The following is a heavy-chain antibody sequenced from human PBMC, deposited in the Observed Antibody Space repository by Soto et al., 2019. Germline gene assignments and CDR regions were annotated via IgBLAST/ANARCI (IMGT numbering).Heavy chain of an antibody. V-gene: IGHV4-34*01. CDR2: IHHSGRT. Sequence: SETLSLTCAVYGGSFSDYYWSWIRQPPGKGLEWIGEIHHSGRTKYNPSLKSRVSLSVDTSTKHFSLRLTSVTAADRGVYYCARVRDWFDPWGQGSLVTVSS. CDR3: ARVRDWFDP. J-gene: IGHJ5*02. CDR1: GGSFSDYY. D-gene: IGHD3-3*01.